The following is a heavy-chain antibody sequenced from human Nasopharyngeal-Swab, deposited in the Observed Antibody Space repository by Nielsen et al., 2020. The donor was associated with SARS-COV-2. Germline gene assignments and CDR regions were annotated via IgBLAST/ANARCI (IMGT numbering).Heavy chain of an antibody. V-gene: IGHV3-15*07. J-gene: IGHJ6*03. CDR2: IKSKTDGGTT. CDR1: GFTFSNAW. CDR3: TTDFPSQYFYYYMDV. Sequence: GESLKISCAASGFTFSNAWMNWVRQAPGKGQEWVGRIKSKTDGGTTDYAAPVKGRFTVSRDDSKNTLYLQMNSLKTEDTAVYYCTTDFPSQYFYYYMDVWGKGTTVTVSS.